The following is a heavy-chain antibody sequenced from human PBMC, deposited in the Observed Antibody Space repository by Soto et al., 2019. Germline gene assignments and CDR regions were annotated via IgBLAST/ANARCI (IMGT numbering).Heavy chain of an antibody. CDR2: MNPGSGDT. CDR1: GYSFTNND. Sequence: QVKLVQSGAEVREPGASVKVSCKAFGYSFTNNDVSWVRQATGQGLEWMGWMNPGSGDTGYAQKFQGRVTMTRDISIATAYMELSSLRSDDTAIYYCARMATFGSLNWFDPWGQGTLVTVSS. J-gene: IGHJ5*02. CDR3: ARMATFGSLNWFDP. V-gene: IGHV1-8*01. D-gene: IGHD3-16*01.